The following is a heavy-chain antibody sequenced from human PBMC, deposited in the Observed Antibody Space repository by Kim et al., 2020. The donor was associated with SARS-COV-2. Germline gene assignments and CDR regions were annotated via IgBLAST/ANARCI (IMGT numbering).Heavy chain of an antibody. CDR3: AKPAGIAVAGTNYFDY. D-gene: IGHD6-19*01. V-gene: IGHV3-33*06. J-gene: IGHJ4*02. CDR2: IWYDGSNK. CDR1: GFTFSSYG. Sequence: GGSLRLSCAASGFTFSSYGMHWVRQAPGKGLEWVAVIWYDGSNKYYADSVKGRFTISRDNSKNTLYLQMNSLRAEDTAVYYCAKPAGIAVAGTNYFDYWGQGTLVTVSS.